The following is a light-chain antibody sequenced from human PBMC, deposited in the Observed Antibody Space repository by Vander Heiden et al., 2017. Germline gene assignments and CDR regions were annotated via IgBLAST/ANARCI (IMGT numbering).Light chain of an antibody. V-gene: IGKV3-15*01. CDR1: ENIRSN. Sequence: EIGMTHPPDTLSVSPGERATLSCRASENIRSNLAWYQQKPGQAPRLLIHGASTRATGIPVRFSGSGSGTEFTLTISSLQSEDSAVYYCHQYNKGPATFGQGTKLEIK. J-gene: IGKJ2*01. CDR2: GAS. CDR3: HQYNKGPAT.